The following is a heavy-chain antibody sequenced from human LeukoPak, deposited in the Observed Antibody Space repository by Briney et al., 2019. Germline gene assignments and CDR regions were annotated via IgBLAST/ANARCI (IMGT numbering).Heavy chain of an antibody. J-gene: IGHJ4*02. V-gene: IGHV1-69*04. D-gene: IGHD5-18*01. CDR2: IIPILGIA. CDR3: AREDTAMVKGLDY. Sequence: ASVKVSCKASGATFSNYAISWVRQAPGQGLEWMGRIIPILGIANHAQKFQGRVTITADKSTSTAYMELSSLRSEDAAVYYCAREDTAMVKGLDYWGQGTLVTAPS. CDR1: GATFSNYA.